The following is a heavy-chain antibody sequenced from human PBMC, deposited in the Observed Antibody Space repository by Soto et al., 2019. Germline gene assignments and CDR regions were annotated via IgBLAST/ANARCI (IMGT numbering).Heavy chain of an antibody. J-gene: IGHJ6*02. D-gene: IGHD6-6*01. V-gene: IGHV4-59*01. CDR2: IYYSGST. Sequence: SETLSLTCTVSGGSISSYYWSWIRQPPGKGLEWIGYIYYSGSTNYNPSLKSRVTISVDTSKNQFSLKLSSVTAADTAVYYCARVGSSSDYYYYGTDVWGQGTTVTVSS. CDR1: GGSISSYY. CDR3: ARVGSSSDYYYYGTDV.